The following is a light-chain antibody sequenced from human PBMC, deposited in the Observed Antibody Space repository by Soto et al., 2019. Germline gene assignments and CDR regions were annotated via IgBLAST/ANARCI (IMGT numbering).Light chain of an antibody. J-gene: IGKJ1*01. CDR3: QQFNGYSTWT. V-gene: IGKV1-5*01. CDR1: QSISIW. CDR2: NAS. Sequence: DIQMTQSPSTLSASVGDRVTITCRASQSISIWLAWYQQKPGKAPKLLIFNASTLKSGVPSRFSGSGSETEFTLTINGLQPDDFATYYCQQFNGYSTWTFGQGTKGEFK.